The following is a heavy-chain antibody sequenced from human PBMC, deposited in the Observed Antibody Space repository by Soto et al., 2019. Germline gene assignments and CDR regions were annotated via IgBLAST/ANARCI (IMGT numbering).Heavy chain of an antibody. CDR2: IYYTGST. CDR1: GGSISSGDYF. D-gene: IGHD3-3*01. J-gene: IGHJ4*02. CDR3: ARDDGYYRLYDY. V-gene: IGHV4-30-4*01. Sequence: QVRLQESGPGLVKPSQTLSLTCTVSGGSISSGDYFWSWVRQPPGKGLEWIGYIYYTGSTSYNPSFKSRITMSVDTYKNQFSLKVSSVTAADTAVYFCARDDGYYRLYDYWGQGTLVTVSS.